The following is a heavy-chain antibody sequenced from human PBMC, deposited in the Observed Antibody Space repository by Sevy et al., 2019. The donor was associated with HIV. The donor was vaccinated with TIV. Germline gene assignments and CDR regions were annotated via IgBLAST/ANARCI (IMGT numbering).Heavy chain of an antibody. CDR2: INPSSGGT. V-gene: IGHV1-2*02. J-gene: IGHJ5*02. Sequence: ASVKVSCETSGYTVTYYYIHWVRQAPGQGLEWMGWINPSSGGTQYAQKFQGRVSVTSDTSRRTSYMELRRLRSDDTALYYCARQVDNWFDPWGQGTPVNVSS. CDR3: ARQVDNWFDP. CDR1: GYTVTYYY. D-gene: IGHD2-15*01.